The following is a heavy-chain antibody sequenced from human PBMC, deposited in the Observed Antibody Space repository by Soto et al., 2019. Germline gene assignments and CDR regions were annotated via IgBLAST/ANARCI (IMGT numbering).Heavy chain of an antibody. CDR1: GFTFSTFD. Sequence: GGSLRLSCVASGFTFSTFDMNWVRQAPGKGLEWVSSTHRASIYIYYADSVRGRFTISRDNAKNSLYLQMDSLRVEDTAVYYCARRTVTTYHYFDYWGQGTLVTVSS. D-gene: IGHD4-17*01. V-gene: IGHV3-21*01. J-gene: IGHJ4*02. CDR3: ARRTVTTYHYFDY. CDR2: THRASIYI.